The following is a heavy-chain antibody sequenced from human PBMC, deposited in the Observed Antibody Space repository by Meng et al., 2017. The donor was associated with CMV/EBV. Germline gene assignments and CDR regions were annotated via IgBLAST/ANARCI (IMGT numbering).Heavy chain of an antibody. CDR1: GFTFSGSA. J-gene: IGHJ6*02. Sequence: GESLKISCAASGFTFSGSAMHWVRQASGKGLEWVGRIRSKANSYATAYAASVKGRFTISSDDSKNTAYLQMNSLKTEDTAVYYCTRFLDPYCSSPSCSSPYYYYGMDVWGQGTTVTVSS. D-gene: IGHD2-2*01. CDR2: IRSKANSYAT. V-gene: IGHV3-73*01. CDR3: TRFLDPYCSSPSCSSPYYYYGMDV.